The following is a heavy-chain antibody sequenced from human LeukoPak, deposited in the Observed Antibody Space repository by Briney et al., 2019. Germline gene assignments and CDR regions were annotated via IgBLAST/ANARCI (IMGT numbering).Heavy chain of an antibody. CDR2: ISWNSGSI. CDR3: ARDSGGLELYYYYMDV. Sequence: PGRSLRLSCAASGFTFDDYAMHWVRQAPGKGLEWVSGISWNSGSIGYADSVKGRFTISRDNAKNSLYLQMNSLRAEDTAVYYCARDSGGLELYYYYMDVWGKGTTVTVSS. CDR1: GFTFDDYA. J-gene: IGHJ6*03. D-gene: IGHD1-7*01. V-gene: IGHV3-9*01.